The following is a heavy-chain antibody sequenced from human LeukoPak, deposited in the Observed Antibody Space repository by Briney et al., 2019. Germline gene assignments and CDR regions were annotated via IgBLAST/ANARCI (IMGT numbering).Heavy chain of an antibody. CDR3: AKDVKGSYGMDV. Sequence: GGSLRLSCADSGFTFSSYAMNWVRQAPGKGLEWVSGISGSGGSRYHADSVKGRFTISRDYSKNTLYLQMNSLRADDTAVYYCAKDVKGSYGMDVWGQGTTVTVSS. CDR2: ISGSGGSR. V-gene: IGHV3-23*01. CDR1: GFTFSSYA. J-gene: IGHJ6*02.